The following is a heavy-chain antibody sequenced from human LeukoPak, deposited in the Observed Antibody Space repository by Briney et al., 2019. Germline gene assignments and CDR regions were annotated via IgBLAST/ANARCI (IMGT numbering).Heavy chain of an antibody. V-gene: IGHV3-30-3*01. CDR1: GFTFSSYV. J-gene: IGHJ6*02. CDR2: ISYDGSNK. CDR3: ARGRFLEWLLLIYYYYGMDV. D-gene: IGHD3-3*01. Sequence: GGSLRPSCAASGFTFSSYVMHWVRQAPGKGLEWVAVISYDGSNKYYADSVKGRFTISRDNSKNTLYLQMNSLRAEDTAVYYCARGRFLEWLLLIYYYYGMDVWGQGTTVTVSS.